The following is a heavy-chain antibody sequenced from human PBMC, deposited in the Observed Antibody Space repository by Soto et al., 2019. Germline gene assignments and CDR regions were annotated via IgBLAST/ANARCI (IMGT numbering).Heavy chain of an antibody. V-gene: IGHV4-59*01. J-gene: IGHJ4*02. CDR1: GGSISSYY. CDR2: IYYSGST. D-gene: IGHD1-26*01. Sequence: LSLTCTVSGGSISSYYWSWIRQPPGKGLEWIGYIYYSGSTNYNPSLKSRVTISVDTSKNQFSLKLSSVTAADTAVYYCARGGSGSYYLTTVDYFDYWGQGTLVTVSS. CDR3: ARGGSGSYYLTTVDYFDY.